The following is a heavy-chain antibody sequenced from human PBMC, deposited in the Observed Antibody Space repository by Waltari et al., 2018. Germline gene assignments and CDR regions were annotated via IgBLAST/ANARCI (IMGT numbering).Heavy chain of an antibody. D-gene: IGHD3-16*01. J-gene: IGHJ5*02. CDR2: IYPGDSDT. CDR1: GSGLDRFW. Sequence: VQLVQSGAEVKKPGASLRIPCRDSGSGLDRFWIRWGRQRPGKGLEWMGHIYPGDSDTRYNPSFQGQVTISADKSVTTVYLQWSSLKTSDSGIYYCARRFMTGEGLTLNWLDPWGQGTLVTVSS. CDR3: ARRFMTGEGLTLNWLDP. V-gene: IGHV5-51*01.